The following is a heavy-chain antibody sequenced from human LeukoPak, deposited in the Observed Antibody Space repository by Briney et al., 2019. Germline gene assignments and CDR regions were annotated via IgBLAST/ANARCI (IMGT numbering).Heavy chain of an antibody. Sequence: ASVKVSCKTSAYTFTSYGISWVRQAPGQGLEWMGWISAYNGNTNYAQKLQGRATMTTDTSTSTAYMELRSLRSDDTAVYYCASAGIAVAGQRAFDIWGQGTMVTVSS. CDR2: ISAYNGNT. D-gene: IGHD6-19*01. J-gene: IGHJ3*02. V-gene: IGHV1-18*04. CDR1: AYTFTSYG. CDR3: ASAGIAVAGQRAFDI.